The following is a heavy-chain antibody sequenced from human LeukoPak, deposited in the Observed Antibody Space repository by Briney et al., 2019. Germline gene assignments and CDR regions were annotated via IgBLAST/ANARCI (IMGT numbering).Heavy chain of an antibody. V-gene: IGHV4-59*01. J-gene: IGHJ4*02. CDR1: GGSISSYY. Sequence: SETLSLTCTVSGGSISSYYWSWIRQPPGKGLEWIGYIYYSESINYNPSLKSRVTISIDTSKNQISLKLSSVTAADTAVYYCAREREVEDSYAYKLVYYFDYWGQGTLVTVSS. D-gene: IGHD5-18*01. CDR2: IYYSESI. CDR3: AREREVEDSYAYKLVYYFDY.